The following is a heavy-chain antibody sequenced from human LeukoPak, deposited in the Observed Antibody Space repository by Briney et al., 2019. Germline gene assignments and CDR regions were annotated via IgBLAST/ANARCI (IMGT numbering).Heavy chain of an antibody. CDR2: ISWNSGSI. D-gene: IGHD3-22*01. J-gene: IGHJ6*02. CDR1: GFTFDDYA. V-gene: IGHV3-9*01. CDR3: AKGSGGGGYSDYGVDV. Sequence: GGSLRLSCAASGFTFDDYAMHWVRQAPGKGLEWVSGISWNSGSIGYADSVKGRFTISRDNAKNSLYLQMNSLRAEDTALYYCAKGSGGGGYSDYGVDVWGQGTTVTVSS.